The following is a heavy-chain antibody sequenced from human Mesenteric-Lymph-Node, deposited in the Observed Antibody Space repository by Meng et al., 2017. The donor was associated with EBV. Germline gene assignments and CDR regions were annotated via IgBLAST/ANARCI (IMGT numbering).Heavy chain of an antibody. CDR1: GFTCSNYW. CDR3: ARERRVG. J-gene: IGHJ4*02. Sequence: VQLLESGGLLGQAGGSLRLSCAASGFTCSNYWMHWVRQAPGKGLVWVSRINTDGTSTYYADSVKGRFTISRDNDKNTLYLQMNSLRAEDTAMYYCARERRVGWGQGTLVTASS. V-gene: IGHV3-74*01. CDR2: INTDGTST.